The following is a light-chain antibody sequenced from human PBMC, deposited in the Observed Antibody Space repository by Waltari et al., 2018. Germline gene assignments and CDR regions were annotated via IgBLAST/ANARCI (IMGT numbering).Light chain of an antibody. CDR3: QQYGSSPPFT. Sequence: EMVLTQSPGTLSLSPGERATLPCRASQSVSSSYLAWYQQKPGQAPRLLIYGASSRATGIPERFSGSGSGTDFTLTISRLEPEDFAVYYCQQYGSSPPFTFGPGTKEDIK. V-gene: IGKV3-20*01. J-gene: IGKJ3*01. CDR2: GAS. CDR1: QSVSSSY.